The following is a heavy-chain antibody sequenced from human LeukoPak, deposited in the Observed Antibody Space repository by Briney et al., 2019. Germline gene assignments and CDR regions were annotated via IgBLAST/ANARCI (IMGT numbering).Heavy chain of an antibody. CDR2: INHSGST. V-gene: IGHV4-34*01. J-gene: IGHJ6*02. CDR1: GGSFSGYY. D-gene: IGHD3-22*01. CDR3: ASGYYDGSPDV. Sequence: SETLSLTCAVYGGSFSGYYWSWIRQPPGKGLEWIGEINHSGSTNYNPSLKSRVTISVDTSKNQSSLKLSSVTAADTAVYYCASGYYDGSPDVWGQGTTVTVSS.